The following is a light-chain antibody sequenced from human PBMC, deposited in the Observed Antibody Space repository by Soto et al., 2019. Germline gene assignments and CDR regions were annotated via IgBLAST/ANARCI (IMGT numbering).Light chain of an antibody. J-gene: IGKJ1*01. CDR3: QQYGSSGT. Sequence: ELVLTQSPGTLSLSPGERATLSCRASQRVSNNYLAWYQQKPGQAPRLLISGASNSATGIPDRFSGSGSGTDFTLTISRLEPDDLAVYYCQQYGSSGTFGQGTKVDIK. V-gene: IGKV3-20*01. CDR2: GAS. CDR1: QRVSNNY.